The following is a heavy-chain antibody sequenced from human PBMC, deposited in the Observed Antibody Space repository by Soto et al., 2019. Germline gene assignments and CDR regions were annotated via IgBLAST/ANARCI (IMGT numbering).Heavy chain of an antibody. CDR1: GFSLANYP. V-gene: IGHV3-48*02. CDR2: TSPRGETL. J-gene: IGHJ4*02. CDR3: AKGPHTNVGWPYYFAS. Sequence: PGGSLRLSCVASGFSLANYPMNWVRQTPGKGLEWISYTSPRGETLYYAESVEGRFTISRDNGRNSLFLQMNSLRDEDTALYFCAKGPHTNVGWPYYFASGGQGVRVPV. D-gene: IGHD6-19*01.